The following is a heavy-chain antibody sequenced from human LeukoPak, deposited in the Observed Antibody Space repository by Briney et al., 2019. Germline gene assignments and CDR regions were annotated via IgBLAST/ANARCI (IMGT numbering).Heavy chain of an antibody. Sequence: GGSLRLSCAASGFTFSSYAMSWVRQAPGKGLEWVSYISSSGSTIYYADSVKGRFTISRDNSKNTLYLQMNSLRAEDTAVYYCAKDTFRVGATTRFDYWGQGTLVTVSS. J-gene: IGHJ4*02. D-gene: IGHD1-26*01. CDR1: GFTFSSYA. CDR2: ISSSGSTI. V-gene: IGHV3-23*01. CDR3: AKDTFRVGATTRFDY.